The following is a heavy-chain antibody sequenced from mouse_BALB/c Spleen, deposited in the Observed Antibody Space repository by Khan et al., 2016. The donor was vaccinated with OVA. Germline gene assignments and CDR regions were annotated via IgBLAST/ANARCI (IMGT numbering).Heavy chain of an antibody. CDR2: ISPGSGDT. CDR1: GYTFTDCY. Sequence: QVQLKQSGAELARPGASVKLSCKASGYTFTDCYINWVKQRTGQGLEWIGEISPGSGDTFYNERFKDKATLTADKSSNTAYMQLSSLTSEASAVYFCARRNYFGYTFAYWGQGTLVTVSA. J-gene: IGHJ3*01. D-gene: IGHD1-2*01. CDR3: ARRNYFGYTFAY. V-gene: IGHV1-77*01.